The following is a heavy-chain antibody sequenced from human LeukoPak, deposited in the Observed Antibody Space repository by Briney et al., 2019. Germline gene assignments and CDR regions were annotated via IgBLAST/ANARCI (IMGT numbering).Heavy chain of an antibody. J-gene: IGHJ3*02. V-gene: IGHV5-51*01. CDR3: ARVRWHLDAFDI. D-gene: IGHD4-23*01. CDR2: IYPGDSDT. CDR1: GYSFTSYW. Sequence: GEALKISWKCAGYSFTSYWIGWVRQIPGKGLGWMGIIYPGDSDTGYSPSFQGQTTIAADKSSSTAYLQWSSLKASDTAMYYCARVRWHLDAFDIWGQGTMVTASS.